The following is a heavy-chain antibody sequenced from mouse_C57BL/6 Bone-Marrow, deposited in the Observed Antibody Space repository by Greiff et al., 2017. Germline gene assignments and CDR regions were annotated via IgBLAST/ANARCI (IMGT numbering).Heavy chain of an antibody. V-gene: IGHV1-52*01. Sequence: VQLQQPGAELVRPGSSVKLSCKASGYTFTSYWMHWVKQRPIQGLEWIGNIDPSDSETHYNQKFKDKATLTVDKSSSTAYMQLSSLTSEDSAVYYCARGEYDYDPFAYWGQGTLVTVSA. CDR3: ARGEYDYDPFAY. D-gene: IGHD2-4*01. CDR2: IDPSDSET. J-gene: IGHJ3*01. CDR1: GYTFTSYW.